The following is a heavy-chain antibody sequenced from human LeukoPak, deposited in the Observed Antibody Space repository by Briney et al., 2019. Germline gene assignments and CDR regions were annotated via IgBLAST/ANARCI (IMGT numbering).Heavy chain of an antibody. CDR2: IYYSGST. J-gene: IGHJ4*02. CDR3: ARQSPGTATVDY. D-gene: IGHD5-18*01. V-gene: IGHV4-59*01. CDR1: GGSISSYY. Sequence: SETLSLTCTVSGGSISSYYWSWIRQPPGKGLEWIGYIYYSGSTNYNPSLKSRVTISVDTSKNQFSLKLGSVTAADTAVYYCARQSPGTATVDYWGQGTLVTVSS.